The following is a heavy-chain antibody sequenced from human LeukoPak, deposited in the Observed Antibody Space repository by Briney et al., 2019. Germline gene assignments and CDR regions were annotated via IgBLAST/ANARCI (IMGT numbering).Heavy chain of an antibody. CDR3: ARATSYSNYGMDV. CDR1: GFTFSSYS. V-gene: IGHV3-21*01. Sequence: GGSLRLSCAASGFTFSSYSMNWVRQAPGKGLEWVSSISSSSSYIYYADSVKGRFTISRHNAKNTLYLQMNSLRAEDTAVHYCARATSYSNYGMDVWGQGTTVTVSS. CDR2: ISSSSSYI. J-gene: IGHJ6*02. D-gene: IGHD4-11*01.